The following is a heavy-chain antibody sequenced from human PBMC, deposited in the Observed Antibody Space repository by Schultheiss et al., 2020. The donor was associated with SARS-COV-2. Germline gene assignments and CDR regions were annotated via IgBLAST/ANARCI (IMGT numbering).Heavy chain of an antibody. J-gene: IGHJ4*02. Sequence: GGSLRLSCAASGFTFSSYAMSWVRQAPGKGLEWVGRIKSKTDGGTTDYAAPVKGRFTISRDDSKNTLYLQMNSLKTEDTAVYYCTRSPVRYDFWSGYYPTQLEYYFDYWGQGTLVTVSS. CDR1: GFTFSSYA. CDR2: IKSKTDGGTT. V-gene: IGHV3-15*01. CDR3: TRSPVRYDFWSGYYPTQLEYYFDY. D-gene: IGHD3-3*01.